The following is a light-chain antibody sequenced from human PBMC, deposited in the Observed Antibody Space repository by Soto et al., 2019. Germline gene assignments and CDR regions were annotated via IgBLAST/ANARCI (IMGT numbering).Light chain of an antibody. V-gene: IGLV2-23*01. CDR1: STDVGSYNL. Sequence: QSALTQPASVSGSPGQSITISCTGTSTDVGSYNLVSWYQQHPGKAPKLMIYAASKRPSGISDRFSGSKSGNTASLTISGLQAEDEAHYYCCSFAGSATYVFGTGTKLTVL. CDR2: AAS. J-gene: IGLJ1*01. CDR3: CSFAGSATYV.